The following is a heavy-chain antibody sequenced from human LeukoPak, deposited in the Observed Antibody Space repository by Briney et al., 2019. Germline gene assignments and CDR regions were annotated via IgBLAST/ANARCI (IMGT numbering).Heavy chain of an antibody. CDR1: GGSFSSYY. CDR2: IYYSGST. V-gene: IGHV4-59*01. Sequence: SETLSLTCAVYGGSFSSYYWSWIRQPPGKGLEWIGYIYYSGSTNYNPSLKSRVTISVDTSKNQFSLKLSSVTAADTAVYYCARLYYYGSGSFDYWGQGTLVTVSS. J-gene: IGHJ4*02. CDR3: ARLYYYGSGSFDY. D-gene: IGHD3-10*01.